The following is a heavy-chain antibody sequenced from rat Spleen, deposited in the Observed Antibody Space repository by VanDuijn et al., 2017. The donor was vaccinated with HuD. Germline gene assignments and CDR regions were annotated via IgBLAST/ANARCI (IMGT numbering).Heavy chain of an antibody. V-gene: IGHV5-25*01. J-gene: IGHJ3*01. D-gene: IGHD1-1*01. CDR2: ICPSGTVI. Sequence: EVQLVESGGGLVQPGRSMKLSCAVSGFTFSNYDMAWVGQAPTKGLEWVASICPSGTVIYYRDSVKGRFTISRDNTKSTLYLQMDSLRSEDSATYYCARVGRSRLQGFANWGKGTLVTVSS. CDR3: ARVGRSRLQGFAN. CDR1: GFTFSNYD.